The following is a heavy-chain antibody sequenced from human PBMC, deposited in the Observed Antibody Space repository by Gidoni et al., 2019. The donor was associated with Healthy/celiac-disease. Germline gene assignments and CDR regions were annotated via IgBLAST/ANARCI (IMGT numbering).Heavy chain of an antibody. V-gene: IGHV4-61*01. D-gene: IGHD3-10*01. CDR2: IIYSGST. Sequence: QVQLQESGPGLVKPSETLSLTCTVSVGSVSSGSYYWSWIRQPPGKGQEWIGYIIYSGSTNYNPALKSRVTISVDTSKNQFSLKLSSVTAADTAVYYCARDRRITMVRRVHKSPYGMDVWGHGTTVTVSS. CDR3: ARDRRITMVRRVHKSPYGMDV. CDR1: VGSVSSGSYY. J-gene: IGHJ6*02.